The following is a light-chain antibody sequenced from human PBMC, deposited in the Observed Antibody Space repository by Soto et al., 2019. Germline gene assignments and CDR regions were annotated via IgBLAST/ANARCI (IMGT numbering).Light chain of an antibody. Sequence: RRPQKTYTLSASVGDRVTITFRASQTIINNWLAWHQQKPGKAPKVLIYKESTLESGVPSRFSGSGSGTEFTLTISSLQPDDFATYYCQQYVSYPLTFGGGTKVAIK. CDR3: QQYVSYPLT. CDR1: QTIINNW. V-gene: IGKV1-5*03. J-gene: IGKJ4*01. CDR2: KES.